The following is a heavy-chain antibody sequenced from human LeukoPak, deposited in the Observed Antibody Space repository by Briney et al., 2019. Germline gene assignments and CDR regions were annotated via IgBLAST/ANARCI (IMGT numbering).Heavy chain of an antibody. CDR1: GGSISSYY. Sequence: SETLSLTCTVSGGSISSYYWSWIRQPAGKGLEWIGRMSSSGGTSYNTSLKSRGTMSLDTSKNQFSLRLSSVTAADTAVYFCARDRTSGWNYFDYWGQGTLVTVSS. J-gene: IGHJ4*02. V-gene: IGHV4-4*07. D-gene: IGHD6-19*01. CDR3: ARDRTSGWNYFDY. CDR2: MSSSGGT.